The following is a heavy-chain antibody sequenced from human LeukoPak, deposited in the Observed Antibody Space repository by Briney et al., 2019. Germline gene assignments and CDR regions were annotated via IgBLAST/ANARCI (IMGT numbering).Heavy chain of an antibody. CDR1: GYSFTKYW. D-gene: IGHD6-6*01. J-gene: IGHJ6*02. V-gene: IGHV5-51*01. CDR3: ARSIAARPTYYYYGMDV. Sequence: GESPKISCKCSGYSFTKYWIGWAPQMPGKGLEWIGIIYPSDSDTRHSPSFQGKVTISADKSISTAYLQWRSLKASDTAMYFCARSIAARPTYYYYGMDVWGQGTTVTVSS. CDR2: IYPSDSDT.